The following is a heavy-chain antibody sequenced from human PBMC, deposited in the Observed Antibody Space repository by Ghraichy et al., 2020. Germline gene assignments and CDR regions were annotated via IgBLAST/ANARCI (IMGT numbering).Heavy chain of an antibody. CDR2: MYYSGGS. Sequence: SETLSLTCSVSGGSINNYFWSWIRQSPGKGLEWIVYMYYSGGSSYNPSLKSRVTISLDTSKNQFSLNLRSFTAADTAVYYCPRGLQDMYSLLQGEDIGDGFYLDYWGQGILVTVSS. V-gene: IGHV4-59*01. CDR1: GGSINNYF. J-gene: IGHJ4*02. CDR3: PRGLQDMYSLLQGEDIGDGFYLDY. D-gene: IGHD2-21*02.